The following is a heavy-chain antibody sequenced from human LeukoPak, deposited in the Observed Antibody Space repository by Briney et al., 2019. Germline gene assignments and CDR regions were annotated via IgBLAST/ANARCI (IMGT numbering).Heavy chain of an antibody. CDR1: GYTFTSYY. D-gene: IGHD3-22*01. J-gene: IGHJ4*02. CDR2: INPSGGST. V-gene: IGHV1-46*01. CDR3: ARAMLLTYYYDSSGYYYSPYFGY. Sequence: ASVKVSCKASGYTFTSYYMHWVRQAPGQGLEWMGIINPSGGSTSYARKFQGRVTITRDTSTSTVYMELSSLRSEDTAVYYCARAMLLTYYYDSSGYYYSPYFGYWGQGTLVTVSS.